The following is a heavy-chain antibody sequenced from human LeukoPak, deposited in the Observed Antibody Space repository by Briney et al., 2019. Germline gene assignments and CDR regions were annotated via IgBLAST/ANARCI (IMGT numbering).Heavy chain of an antibody. CDR3: ARLGLGEWFNYYYYYYMDV. Sequence: GWALRLSCATSGFTFSPYWMSWVREAPGTGLECGANIKQEGSEQYYVHSVKGRFTISRDNAKNSLYLQMNSLRVEDTAVYYCARLGLGEWFNYYYYYYMDVWGKGTTVTVSS. J-gene: IGHJ6*03. D-gene: IGHD3-16*01. V-gene: IGHV3-7*01. CDR1: GFTFSPYW. CDR2: IKQEGSEQ.